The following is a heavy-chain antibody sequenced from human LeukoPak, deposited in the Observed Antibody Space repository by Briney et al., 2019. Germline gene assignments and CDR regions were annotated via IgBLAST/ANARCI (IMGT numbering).Heavy chain of an antibody. V-gene: IGHV3-23*01. J-gene: IGHJ4*02. CDR3: AKLWDRSIAAPIDD. CDR1: GFTFSNYA. D-gene: IGHD6-6*01. Sequence: GGSLRLSCAASGFTFSNYAMSWVRQAPGKGLEWVSGLSGSGGSTYYADSVKGRFTISRDNSKNTLYLQMNSLRAEDTAVYNCAKLWDRSIAAPIDDWGQGTLVTVSS. CDR2: LSGSGGST.